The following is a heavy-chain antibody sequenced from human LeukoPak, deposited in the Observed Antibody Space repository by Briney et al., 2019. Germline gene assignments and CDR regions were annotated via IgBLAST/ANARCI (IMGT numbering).Heavy chain of an antibody. V-gene: IGHV3-7*01. D-gene: IGHD6-13*01. CDR3: VGRRTSAAGNF. CDR2: INRDGREE. CDR1: GFNFRDYN. J-gene: IGHJ4*02. Sequence: PGGSLRLSCVVSGFNFRDYNMNWVRQAPGKGLQWVANINRDGREEYYVDSVKGRFIISRDNAKNSLSLQMSSLRAEDTAVYYCVGRRTSAAGNFWGQGTLVTVSS.